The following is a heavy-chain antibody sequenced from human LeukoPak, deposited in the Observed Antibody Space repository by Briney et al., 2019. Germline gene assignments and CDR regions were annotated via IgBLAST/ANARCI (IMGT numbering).Heavy chain of an antibody. CDR1: GFTFSSYG. Sequence: GRSLRLSCAASGFTFSSYGMHWVRQAPGKGLEWVAVISYDGSNKYYADSVKGRFTISRDNSKNTLYLQMNSLRAEDTAVYYCARTGRPPDYWGQGTLVTVSS. V-gene: IGHV3-30*19. J-gene: IGHJ4*02. CDR2: ISYDGSNK. CDR3: ARTGRPPDY.